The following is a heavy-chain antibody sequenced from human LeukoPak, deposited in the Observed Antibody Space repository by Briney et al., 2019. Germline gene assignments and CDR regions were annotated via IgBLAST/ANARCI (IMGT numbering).Heavy chain of an antibody. D-gene: IGHD6-6*01. CDR3: AKTGGIAARGGWYFDY. CDR1: GYTFSSYA. V-gene: IGHV3-23*01. CDR2: ISGSGDST. Sequence: PGGSLRLSCAASGYTFSSYAMSWLRQAPDKGLEWVIAISGSGDSTNYADSVKGRFTISRDTSKNTLYLQMNSLRAEDTAVYYCAKTGGIAARGGWYFDYWGQGILVTVSS. J-gene: IGHJ4*02.